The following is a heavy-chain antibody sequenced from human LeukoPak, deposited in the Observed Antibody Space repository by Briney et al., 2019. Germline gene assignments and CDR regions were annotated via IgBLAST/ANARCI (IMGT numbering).Heavy chain of an antibody. CDR2: INHSGST. D-gene: IGHD3-10*01. CDR3: ARNRYYYGSGSYGVPNWFDP. J-gene: IGHJ5*02. V-gene: IGHV4-34*01. CDR1: GGSFSGYY. Sequence: SETLSLTCAVYGGSFSGYYWSWIRQPPGKGLEWIGEINHSGSTNYNPSFKSRVTISVDTSKNQFSLKLSSVTAADTAVYFCARNRYYYGSGSYGVPNWFDPWAREPWSPSPQ.